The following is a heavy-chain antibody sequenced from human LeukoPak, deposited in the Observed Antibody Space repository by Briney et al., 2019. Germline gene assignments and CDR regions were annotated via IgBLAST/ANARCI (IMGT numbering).Heavy chain of an antibody. CDR1: GFTFSRHA. CDR3: ARDKWEYCRSSTCYGRIDNS. J-gene: IGHJ4*02. D-gene: IGHD2-2*01. CDR2: ISYDGSSK. V-gene: IGHV3-30*04. Sequence: PGRSLRLSCTVSGFTFSRHALHWVRQPPGRGLEWVAVISYDGSSKYYSDSVQGRFTISRDNSRNTVYLQMSSLGPEDTAIYFCARDKWEYCRSSTCYGRIDNSWGQGTLVTVSS.